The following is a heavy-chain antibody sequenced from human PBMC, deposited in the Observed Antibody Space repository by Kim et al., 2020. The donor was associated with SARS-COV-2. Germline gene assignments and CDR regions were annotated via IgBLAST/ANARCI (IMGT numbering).Heavy chain of an antibody. CDR3: ARDVGMDV. Sequence: YSGRTTYNPSLKSRVTMSVDTSKNEFSLKLTSVTAADTAIYYCARDVGMDVWGQGTTVTVSS. J-gene: IGHJ6*02. V-gene: IGHV4-59*01. CDR2: YSGRT.